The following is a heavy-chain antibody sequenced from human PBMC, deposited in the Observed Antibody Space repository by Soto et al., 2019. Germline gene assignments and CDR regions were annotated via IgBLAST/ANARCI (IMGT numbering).Heavy chain of an antibody. CDR1: GFTFSSYA. Sequence: GGSLRLSCAASGFTFSSYAMHWVRQAPGKGLEWVAVISYDGSNKYYADSVKGRFTISRDNSKNTLYLQMNSLRAEDTAVYYCAREVRTVTTYFDYWGQGTLVTVSS. D-gene: IGHD4-17*01. V-gene: IGHV3-30-3*01. J-gene: IGHJ4*02. CDR3: AREVRTVTTYFDY. CDR2: ISYDGSNK.